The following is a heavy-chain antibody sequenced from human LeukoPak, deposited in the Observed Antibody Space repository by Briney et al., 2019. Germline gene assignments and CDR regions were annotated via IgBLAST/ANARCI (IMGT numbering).Heavy chain of an antibody. V-gene: IGHV3-66*01. Sequence: PGGSLRLSCAASGFTVSSNYMSWVRQAPGKGLEWVSVIYSGGSTYYADSVKGRFTISRDNSKNTLYLQMNSLRAEDTAVYYCARDPPRGVVVVDSGDHWGQGTLVTVSS. CDR3: ARDPPRGVVVVDSGDH. D-gene: IGHD3-22*01. J-gene: IGHJ4*02. CDR2: IYSGGST. CDR1: GFTVSSNY.